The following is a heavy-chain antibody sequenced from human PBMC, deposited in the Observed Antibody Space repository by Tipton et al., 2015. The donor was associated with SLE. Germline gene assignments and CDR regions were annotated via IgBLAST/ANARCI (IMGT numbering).Heavy chain of an antibody. Sequence: QLVQSGGGSVQSGRSLRLSCAASGFTFSTYGIHWVRQAPGKGLEWVAFIRYDGSDKYYADSVKGRFTISRDNSKNTLYLQINSLRAEDTAVYYCAKDRRYSSSFVGYYYDMDVWGQGTTVTVSS. J-gene: IGHJ6*02. D-gene: IGHD6-13*01. CDR3: AKDRRYSSSFVGYYYDMDV. CDR1: GFTFSTYG. CDR2: IRYDGSDK. V-gene: IGHV3-30*02.